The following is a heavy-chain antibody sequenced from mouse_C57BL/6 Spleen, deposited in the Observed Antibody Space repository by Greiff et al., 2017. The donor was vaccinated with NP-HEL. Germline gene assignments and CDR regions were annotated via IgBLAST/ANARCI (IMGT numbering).Heavy chain of an antibody. J-gene: IGHJ2*01. V-gene: IGHV1-50*01. Sequence: QVQLQQPGAELVKPGASVKLSCKASGYTFTSYWMQWVKQRPGQGLEWIGEIDPSDSYTNYNQKFKGKATLTVDTSSSTAYMQLSSLTSEDSAVYYCERSSYYGNYGDYWGKGTTLTVSS. CDR3: ERSSYYGNYGDY. CDR2: IDPSDSYT. CDR1: GYTFTSYW. D-gene: IGHD2-1*01.